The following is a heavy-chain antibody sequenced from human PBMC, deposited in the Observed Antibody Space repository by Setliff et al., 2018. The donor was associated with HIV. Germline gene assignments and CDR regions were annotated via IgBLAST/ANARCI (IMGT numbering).Heavy chain of an antibody. CDR2: ITWNSATI. CDR3: VKDYVVRGGKWDAFHI. D-gene: IGHD3-10*01. J-gene: IGHJ3*02. Sequence: GGSLRLSCAASGFTFDVYAMHWGRQSPGKGPEWVAGITWNSATIAYADSVQGRFTISRDNDRHYVYLQMTSLRPEDTALYHCVKDYVVRGGKWDAFHIWGQGTVVTVSS. V-gene: IGHV3-9*01. CDR1: GFTFDVYA.